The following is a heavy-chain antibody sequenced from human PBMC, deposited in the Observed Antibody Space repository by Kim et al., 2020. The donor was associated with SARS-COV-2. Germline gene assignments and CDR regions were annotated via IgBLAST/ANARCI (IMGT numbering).Heavy chain of an antibody. J-gene: IGHJ4*01. CDR3: ARGAPVIVGATTLDY. CDR1: GFTFSSYA. V-gene: IGHV3-30*04. CDR2: ISYDGSNK. Sequence: GGSLRLSCAASGFTFSSYAMHWVRQAPGKGLEWVAVISYDGSNKYYADSVKGRFTISRDNSKNTLYLQMNSMRAEDTAVYYCARGAPVIVGATTLDYWG. D-gene: IGHD1-26*01.